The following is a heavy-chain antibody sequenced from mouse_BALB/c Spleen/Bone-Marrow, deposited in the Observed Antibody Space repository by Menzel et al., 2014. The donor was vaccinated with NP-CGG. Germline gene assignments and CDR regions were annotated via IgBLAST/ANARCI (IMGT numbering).Heavy chain of an antibody. J-gene: IGHJ4*01. CDR2: ISYSGST. CDR1: GYSITSDYA. CDR3: ALYGFYAMDY. D-gene: IGHD2-10*02. V-gene: IGHV3-2*02. Sequence: EVHLVESGPGLVKPSQSLSLTCTVTGYSITSDYAWNWIRQFPGNKLEWMGYISYSGSTSYNPSLKSRISITRDTSKNQFFLQLNSVTTEDTATYYCALYGFYAMDYWGQGTSVTVSS.